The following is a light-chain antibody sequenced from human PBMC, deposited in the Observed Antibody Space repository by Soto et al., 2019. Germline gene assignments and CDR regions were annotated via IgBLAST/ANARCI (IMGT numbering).Light chain of an antibody. CDR1: SIGRKS. J-gene: IGLJ2*01. CDR3: PVWDSNSDHSV. V-gene: IGLV3-21*01. Sequence: SYELTQPPSVSVAPGETARITCGGNSIGRKSVHWYHQKPGQAPVLAIYYXXXXXXXXXXXXXXXXSGNTATLTITRVEAXXXXXXYCPVWDSNSDHSVFGGGTKLTVL. CDR2: YXX.